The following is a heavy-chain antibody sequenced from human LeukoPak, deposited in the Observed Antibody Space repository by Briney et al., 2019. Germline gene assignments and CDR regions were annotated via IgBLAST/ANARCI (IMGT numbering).Heavy chain of an antibody. V-gene: IGHV3-30-3*01. CDR2: ISHDGSNK. J-gene: IGHJ6*02. CDR1: GFTFSSYA. D-gene: IGHD6-13*01. CDR3: ARDSEQMDGMDV. Sequence: GGSLRLSCAASGFTFSSYAMHWVRQGPGKGLEWVAVISHDGSNKYYADSVKGRFTISRDNSKNTLYLQMNSLRAEDTAVYYCARDSEQMDGMDVWGQGTTVTVSS.